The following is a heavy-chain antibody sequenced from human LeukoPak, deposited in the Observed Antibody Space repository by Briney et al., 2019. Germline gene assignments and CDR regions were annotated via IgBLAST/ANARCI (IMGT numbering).Heavy chain of an antibody. D-gene: IGHD6-19*01. CDR1: GGTFSSYA. V-gene: IGHV1-69*13. CDR3: ARESVAGKRFDP. Sequence: SVKVSCKASGGTFSSYAISCVRQAPGQGLEWMGGIIPIFGTANYAQKFQGRVTITADESTSTAYMELSSLRSEDTAVYYCARESVAGKRFDPWGQGTLVTVSS. J-gene: IGHJ5*02. CDR2: IIPIFGTA.